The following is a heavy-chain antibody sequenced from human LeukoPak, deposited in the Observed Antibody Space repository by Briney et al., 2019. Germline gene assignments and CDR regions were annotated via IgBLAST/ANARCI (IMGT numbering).Heavy chain of an antibody. Sequence: SETLSLTCSVSGGSITSSSHYWSWIRQPPGKGLEWIGYIYYSGSTNYNPSLKSRVTISVDTSKNQFSLKLSSVTAADTAVYYCARHRRAMVYFDYWGQGTLVTVSS. CDR1: GGSITSSSHY. V-gene: IGHV4-61*05. J-gene: IGHJ4*02. CDR3: ARHRRAMVYFDY. CDR2: IYYSGST. D-gene: IGHD5-18*01.